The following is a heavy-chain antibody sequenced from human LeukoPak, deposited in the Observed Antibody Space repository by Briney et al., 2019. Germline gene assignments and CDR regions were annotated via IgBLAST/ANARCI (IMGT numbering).Heavy chain of an antibody. CDR2: ISGSGDST. CDR1: GFTFSSYR. V-gene: IGHV3-23*01. Sequence: GGSLRLSCAVSGFTFSSYRMGWVRQAPGKGLEWVSAISGSGDSTYYGDSVKGRFTISRDNSKNTLYLQMNSLRAEDTAVYYCAKTRPLDSSSWSHGDYWGQGTLVTVSS. J-gene: IGHJ4*02. CDR3: AKTRPLDSSSWSHGDY. D-gene: IGHD6-13*01.